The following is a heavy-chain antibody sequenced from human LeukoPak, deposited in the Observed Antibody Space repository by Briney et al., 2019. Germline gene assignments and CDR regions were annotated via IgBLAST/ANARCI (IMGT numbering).Heavy chain of an antibody. D-gene: IGHD4-17*01. CDR2: IYSGGST. Sequence: GGSLRLSCAASGFTVSSNYMSWVRQAPGKGLEWVSVIYSGGSTYYADSVKGRFTISRDNSKNTLYLQMNSLRAEDTAVYYCARDRTGYGDYVWGQGTLVTVSS. CDR3: ARDRTGYGDYV. V-gene: IGHV3-53*01. CDR1: GFTVSSNY. J-gene: IGHJ4*02.